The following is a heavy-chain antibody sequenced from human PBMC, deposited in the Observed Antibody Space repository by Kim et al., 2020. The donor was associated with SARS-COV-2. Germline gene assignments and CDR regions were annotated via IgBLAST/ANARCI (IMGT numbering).Heavy chain of an antibody. Sequence: GGSLRLSCEASEFTFSTHFMHWVRHAPGRGLECVALISYVGRSEYYADSLRGRFTISSDNSMKTLYLQMSSPRAEDSSVYYCALVLVLWGSNYAFFIWG. D-gene: IGHD3-16*01. CDR1: EFTFSTHF. CDR3: ALVLVLWGSNYAFFI. J-gene: IGHJ3*02. CDR2: ISYVGRSE. V-gene: IGHV3-30*03.